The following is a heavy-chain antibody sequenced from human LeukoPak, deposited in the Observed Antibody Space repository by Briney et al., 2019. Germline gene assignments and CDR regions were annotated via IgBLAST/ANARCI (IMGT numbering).Heavy chain of an antibody. Sequence: SETLSLTWTVSGGSISSSSYYWGWIRQPPGKGLEWIGTFYYSGSTYYNPSLKSRVTISVDTSKNQFSLKLSSVTAADTAVYYCARGPRFGELLWHWFDPWGQGTLVTVSS. D-gene: IGHD3-10*01. J-gene: IGHJ5*02. V-gene: IGHV4-39*07. CDR1: GGSISSSSYY. CDR3: ARGPRFGELLWHWFDP. CDR2: FYYSGST.